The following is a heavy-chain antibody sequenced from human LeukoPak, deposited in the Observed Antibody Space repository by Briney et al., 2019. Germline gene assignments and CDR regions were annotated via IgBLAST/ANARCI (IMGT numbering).Heavy chain of an antibody. V-gene: IGHV3-23*01. J-gene: IGHJ4*02. CDR1: GFTFSSYA. CDR2: ISGSGDST. D-gene: IGHD3-10*01. Sequence: GGSPRLSCAASGFTFSSYATAWVRQAPGKGLEWVSSISGSGDSTYYAASVKGRFTISRDNSKDTLYLQMNSLRAEDTAVYYCAKVLDYYGSGSFDYWGQGALVTVSS. CDR3: AKVLDYYGSGSFDY.